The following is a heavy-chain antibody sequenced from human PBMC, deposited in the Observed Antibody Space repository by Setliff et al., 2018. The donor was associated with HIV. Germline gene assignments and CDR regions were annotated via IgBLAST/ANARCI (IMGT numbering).Heavy chain of an antibody. CDR2: IYYSGST. Sequence: LSLTCTVSGGSITTSTFYWGWIRQPPGKGLEWIGSIYYSGSTYYNPSLKRRLTITQHTSKNHFSLSLSSVPAADTAVYYCIIAYSSGWLATMGFDSWGQGTLVTVSS. J-gene: IGHJ4*02. D-gene: IGHD6-19*01. CDR3: IIAYSSGWLATMGFDS. V-gene: IGHV4-39*02. CDR1: GGSITTSTFY.